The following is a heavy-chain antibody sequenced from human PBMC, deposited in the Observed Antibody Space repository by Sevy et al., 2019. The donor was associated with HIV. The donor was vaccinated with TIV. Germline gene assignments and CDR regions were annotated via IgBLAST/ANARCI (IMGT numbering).Heavy chain of an antibody. Sequence: SETLSLTCTVSGDAISSYYWSWIRQPPGKGLEWIGSLYDSGTTNYSPSPKIRVTISVDTSKTHCSLNLSFVTAAATAVYYCARHLLGVAHSYGMDVWGQGTAVTVSS. D-gene: IGHD6-19*01. V-gene: IGHV4-59*08. J-gene: IGHJ6*02. CDR2: LYDSGTT. CDR3: ARHLLGVAHSYGMDV. CDR1: GDAISSYY.